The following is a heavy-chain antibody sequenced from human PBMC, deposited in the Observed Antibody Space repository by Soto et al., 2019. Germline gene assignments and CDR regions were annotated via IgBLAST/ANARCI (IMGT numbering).Heavy chain of an antibody. V-gene: IGHV1-69*13. D-gene: IGHD6-13*01. CDR2: IIPIFGTA. Sequence: SVKVPCKASGGTFSSYAISWVRQAPGQGLEWMGGIIPIFGTANYAQKFQGRVTITADEFTSTAHMELSSLRSEDTAVYYCASSIAAENWFDPWGQGTLVTVSS. CDR3: ASSIAAENWFDP. J-gene: IGHJ5*02. CDR1: GGTFSSYA.